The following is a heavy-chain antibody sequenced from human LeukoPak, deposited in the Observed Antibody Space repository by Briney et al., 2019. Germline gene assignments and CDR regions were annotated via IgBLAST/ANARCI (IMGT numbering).Heavy chain of an antibody. CDR2: IYTSGST. J-gene: IGHJ4*02. CDR3: ATNSCSSGSCYENRGYFDY. Sequence: SETLSLTCTVSGGSISSGTYYWSWLRQPAGKGLEWIGRIYTSGSTNYNPSLKSRVTISVDTSKNQFSLKLSSVTAADTAVYYCATNSCSSGSCYENRGYFDYWGQGTLVTVSS. V-gene: IGHV4-61*02. CDR1: GGSISSGTYY. D-gene: IGHD2-15*01.